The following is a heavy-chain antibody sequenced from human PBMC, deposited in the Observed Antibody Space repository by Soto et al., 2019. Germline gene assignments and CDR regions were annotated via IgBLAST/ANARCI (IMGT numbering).Heavy chain of an antibody. J-gene: IGHJ4*02. CDR1: GGTFSSYT. CDR2: IIPILGIA. Sequence: QVQLVQSGAEVKKPGSSVKVSCKASGGTFSSYTISWVRQAPGQGLEWMGRIIPILGIANYAQKFQDRVTITANKSTSTAYMELSSLRSEDTAVYYCARLVDTADFDYWGQGTLVTVSS. V-gene: IGHV1-69*02. CDR3: ARLVDTADFDY. D-gene: IGHD5-18*01.